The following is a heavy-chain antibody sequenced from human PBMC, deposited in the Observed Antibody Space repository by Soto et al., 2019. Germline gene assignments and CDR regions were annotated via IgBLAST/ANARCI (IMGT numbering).Heavy chain of an antibody. Sequence: ASVKVSCKASGYTFTSYGISWVRQAPGQGLEWMGWISAYNGNTNYAQKLQGRVTMTTDTSTSTAYMELRSLRSDDTAVYYCARDGGDDGYCSGGSCYYYYMDVWGKGTTVTVSS. J-gene: IGHJ6*03. D-gene: IGHD2-15*01. CDR1: GYTFTSYG. CDR3: ARDGGDDGYCSGGSCYYYYMDV. CDR2: ISAYNGNT. V-gene: IGHV1-18*01.